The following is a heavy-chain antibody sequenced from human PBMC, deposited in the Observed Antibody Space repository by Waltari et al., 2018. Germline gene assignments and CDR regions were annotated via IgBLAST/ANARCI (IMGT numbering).Heavy chain of an antibody. Sequence: QVQLVQSGAEVKKPGSSVKVSCKASGGTFSSYAISWVRQAPGQGLEWMGRISPHLGIANSDKNFQGRVTITADKSTSTAYMELSSLRSEDTAVYYCARDCSGGSCYTSDPWGQGTLVTVSS. CDR2: ISPHLGIA. J-gene: IGHJ5*02. V-gene: IGHV1-69*04. CDR3: ARDCSGGSCYTSDP. CDR1: GGTFSSYA. D-gene: IGHD2-15*01.